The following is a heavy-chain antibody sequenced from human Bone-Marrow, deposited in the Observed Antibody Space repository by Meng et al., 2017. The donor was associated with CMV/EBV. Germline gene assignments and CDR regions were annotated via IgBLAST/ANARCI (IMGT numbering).Heavy chain of an antibody. Sequence: SETLSLTCTVSGGSISSSSYYWGWIRQPPGKGLEWIGSIYYSGSTYYNPSLKSRVTISVDTSKNQFSLKLSSLTAADTAVYYCARDALWFPFDYWGQGTLVTVSS. D-gene: IGHD3-10*01. CDR2: IYYSGST. V-gene: IGHV4-39*07. CDR3: ARDALWFPFDY. J-gene: IGHJ4*02. CDR1: GGSISSSSYY.